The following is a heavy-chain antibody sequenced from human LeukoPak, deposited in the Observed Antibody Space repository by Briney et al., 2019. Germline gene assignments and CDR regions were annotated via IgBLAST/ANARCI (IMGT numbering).Heavy chain of an antibody. Sequence: SETLSLTRIVSGFSISSGSFYWSWIRQPAAKELEWIVRIHTRGTTNVNPSIKSRVTVSLDTSKNRFSLELSSVTAADTAVYYCAREGLGFSGSGSYPAHYWGQGTLVTVSS. D-gene: IGHD3-10*01. CDR1: GFSISSGSFY. V-gene: IGHV4-61*02. CDR3: AREGLGFSGSGSYPAHY. J-gene: IGHJ4*02. CDR2: IHTRGTT.